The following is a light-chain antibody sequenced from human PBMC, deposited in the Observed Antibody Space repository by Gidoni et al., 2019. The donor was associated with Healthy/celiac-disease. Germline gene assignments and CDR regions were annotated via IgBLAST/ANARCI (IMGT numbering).Light chain of an antibody. CDR3: QQRSNWPYT. Sequence: EIAFTQSPATLSLSPGERATPSCRASQSVSSYLAWYQQKPGQAPRLLIYDASNRATGLPARFSGSGSGTDFTLTISSLEPEDFAVYYCQQRSNWPYTFGQGTKLEIK. CDR2: DAS. J-gene: IGKJ2*01. V-gene: IGKV3-11*01. CDR1: QSVSSY.